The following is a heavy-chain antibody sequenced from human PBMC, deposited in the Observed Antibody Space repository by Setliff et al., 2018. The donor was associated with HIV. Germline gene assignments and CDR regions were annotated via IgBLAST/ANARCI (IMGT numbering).Heavy chain of an antibody. CDR1: GYTFTSYA. J-gene: IGHJ4*02. CDR2: INGGNGNT. CDR3: ASGLPCGGDCHPFDY. V-gene: IGHV1-3*01. Sequence: ASVKVSCKASGYTFTSYAMHWARQAPGQRLEWMGWINGGNGNTKYSQKFQGRVTITRDTSASTAYMELSSLRSEDTAVYYCASGLPCGGDCHPFDYWGQGTLVTVSS. D-gene: IGHD2-21*02.